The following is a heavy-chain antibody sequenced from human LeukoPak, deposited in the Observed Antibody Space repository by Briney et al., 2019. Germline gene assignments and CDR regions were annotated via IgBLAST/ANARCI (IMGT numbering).Heavy chain of an antibody. D-gene: IGHD2/OR15-2a*01. V-gene: IGHV1-46*01. CDR1: GYTFTSYY. CDR3: ARDRRIRRIDY. CDR2: INPSGGST. Sequence: ASVKVSCKASGYTFTSYYMHWVRQAPGQGLEWIGIINPSGGSTSYAQKFQGRVTMTRDTSTSTVYMELGSLRSEDTAVYYCARDRRIRRIDYWGQGTLVTVSS. J-gene: IGHJ4*02.